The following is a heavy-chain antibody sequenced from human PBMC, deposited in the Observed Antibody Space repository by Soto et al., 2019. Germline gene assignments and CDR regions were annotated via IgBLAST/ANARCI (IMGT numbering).Heavy chain of an antibody. CDR1: GGSFSGYY. D-gene: IGHD2-15*01. CDR3: ARTICSGGSCYNWFDP. CDR2: INHSGST. J-gene: IGHJ5*02. Sequence: QVQLQQWGAGLLKPSETLSLTCAVYGGSFSGYYWSWIRQPPGKGLEWIGEINHSGSTNYNPSLKRRVTISVDTSKNQFSLKLSSVTAADTAVYYCARTICSGGSCYNWFDPWGQGTLVTVSS. V-gene: IGHV4-34*01.